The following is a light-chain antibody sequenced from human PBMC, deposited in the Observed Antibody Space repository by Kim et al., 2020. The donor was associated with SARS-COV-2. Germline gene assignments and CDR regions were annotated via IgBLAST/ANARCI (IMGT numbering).Light chain of an antibody. Sequence: SGSVGDRVTITCRASQSISSYLNWYQHKPGKAPKLLIYSASSLQSGDPSRFSGSGSGTDFTLTITSLQPEDFATYYCQQSYSTPRTFGQGTKLEI. CDR1: QSISSY. V-gene: IGKV1-39*01. J-gene: IGKJ2*01. CDR2: SAS. CDR3: QQSYSTPRT.